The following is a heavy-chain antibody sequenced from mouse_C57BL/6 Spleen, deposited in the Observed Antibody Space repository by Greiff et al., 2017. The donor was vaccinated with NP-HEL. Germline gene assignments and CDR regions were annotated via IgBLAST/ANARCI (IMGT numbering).Heavy chain of an antibody. CDR3: ARLGDPYAMDY. J-gene: IGHJ4*01. V-gene: IGHV1-80*01. D-gene: IGHD3-3*01. CDR1: GYAFSSYW. Sequence: VQLQESGAELVKPGASVKISCKASGYAFSSYWMNWVKQRPGKGLEWIGQIYPGDGDTNYNGKFKGKATLTADKSSSTAYMQLSSLTSEDSAVYFCARLGDPYAMDYWGQGTSVTVSS. CDR2: IYPGDGDT.